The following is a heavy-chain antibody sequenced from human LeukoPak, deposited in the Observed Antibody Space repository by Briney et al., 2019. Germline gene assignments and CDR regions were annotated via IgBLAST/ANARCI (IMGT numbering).Heavy chain of an antibody. CDR3: AKGSSSGWSKFDY. Sequence: GESLKISCAASAFTFTSFAMTWVRQAPGKGLEWVSTIGGSGGGTFYADSVKGRFTISRDNSKNTLYLQMNSLRVDDTAVYYCAKGSSSGWSKFDYWGQGTLVTVSS. CDR1: AFTFTSFA. D-gene: IGHD6-19*01. CDR2: IGGSGGGT. V-gene: IGHV3-23*01. J-gene: IGHJ4*02.